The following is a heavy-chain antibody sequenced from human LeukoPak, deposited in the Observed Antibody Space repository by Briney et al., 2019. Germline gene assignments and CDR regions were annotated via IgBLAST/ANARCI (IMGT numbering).Heavy chain of an antibody. CDR1: GYTFTSYG. CDR3: ARGGSSSWYYYYYYYMDV. CDR2: ISAYNGNT. Sequence: ASVKVSCKASGYTFTSYGISWVRQAPGQGLEWMGWISAYNGNTNYAQKLQGRVTMTTDTSTSTAYMELRSLRSDDTAVYYCARGGSSSWYYYYYYYMDVWGKGTTVTVPS. J-gene: IGHJ6*03. V-gene: IGHV1-18*01. D-gene: IGHD6-6*01.